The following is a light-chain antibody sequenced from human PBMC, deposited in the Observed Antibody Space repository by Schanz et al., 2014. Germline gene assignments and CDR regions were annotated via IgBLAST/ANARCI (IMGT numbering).Light chain of an antibody. V-gene: IGKV1-39*01. CDR2: AAS. CDR1: QSISTF. Sequence: DIQMTQSPSSLSASVGDRVTITCRASQSISTFLNWYQQASGTAPRLLIYAASSLQSGVPSRFSGSGTGTDLTLTISSLQPEDFATYYCQQSQGPPLTFGGGTKVDSK. CDR3: QQSQGPPLT. J-gene: IGKJ4*01.